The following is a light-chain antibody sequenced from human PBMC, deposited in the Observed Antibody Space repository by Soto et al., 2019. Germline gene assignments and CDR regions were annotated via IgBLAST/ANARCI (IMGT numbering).Light chain of an antibody. CDR2: KTS. V-gene: IGKV1-5*03. CDR1: QSISNW. J-gene: IGKJ1*01. CDR3: QQYNSYRA. Sequence: DIPPTQSPSNLSPSLGVRVTITYRASQSISNWLAWHQQKPGKAPKLLIYKTSNLASGVPSRFSGSGSGTEFTLTISSLQPDDFATYYCQQYNSYRAFGQGTKVDIK.